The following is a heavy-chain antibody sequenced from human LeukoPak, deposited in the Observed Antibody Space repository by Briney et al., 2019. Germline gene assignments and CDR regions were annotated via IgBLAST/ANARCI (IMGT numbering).Heavy chain of an antibody. J-gene: IGHJ6*02. CDR1: GGSVSSGIYY. Sequence: PSETLSLTCTVSGGSVSSGIYYWNWIRRPPGKGLEWIGYIYYNGNTNYSPSLKSRVTMSVDTSKNLFSLKVSSVTAADTAVYYCARGRSNYYGMDVWGQGTTVTVSS. CDR2: IYYNGNT. D-gene: IGHD1-26*01. V-gene: IGHV4-61*01. CDR3: ARGRSNYYGMDV.